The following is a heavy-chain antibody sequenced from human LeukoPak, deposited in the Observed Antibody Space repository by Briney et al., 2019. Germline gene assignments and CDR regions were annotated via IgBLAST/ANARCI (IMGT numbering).Heavy chain of an antibody. CDR2: IYIGGST. J-gene: IGHJ4*02. Sequence: PSETLSLTCTVSGGSISSYYWSWIRQPPGKGLEWIGYIYIGGSTNYNPSLKSRVTISVDTSKNQFSLKLSSVTAADTAVYYCARQYDFWSGLFDYWGQGTLVTVSS. V-gene: IGHV4-4*09. D-gene: IGHD3-3*01. CDR1: GGSISSYY. CDR3: ARQYDFWSGLFDY.